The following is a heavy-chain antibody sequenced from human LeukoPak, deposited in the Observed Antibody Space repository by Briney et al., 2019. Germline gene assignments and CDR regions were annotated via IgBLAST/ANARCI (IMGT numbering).Heavy chain of an antibody. V-gene: IGHV5-51*01. J-gene: IGHJ4*02. D-gene: IGHD5-18*01. Sequence: GEPLKISCKGSGYSFTSYWIGWVRQMPGKGLEWMGIIYPGDSDTRYSPSFQGQVTISADKSISTAYLQWSSLKASDTAMYYCARRRGYSYGYTPLFDYWGQGTLVTVSS. CDR1: GYSFTSYW. CDR2: IYPGDSDT. CDR3: ARRRGYSYGYTPLFDY.